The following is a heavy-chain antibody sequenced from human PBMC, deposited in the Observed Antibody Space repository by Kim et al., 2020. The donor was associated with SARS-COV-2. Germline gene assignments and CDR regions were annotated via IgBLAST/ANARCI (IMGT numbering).Heavy chain of an antibody. D-gene: IGHD6-19*01. CDR1: GFTFSGYA. CDR2: ISGSVGST. J-gene: IGHJ4*01. CDR3: AKDLPYSSGWGVFDY. V-gene: IGHV3-23*01. Sequence: GGSLRLSCAASGFTFSGYAMSWVRRAPGKGLEWVSGISGSVGSTKYADSVRGRFTISRDNSKNTRYLQMNSLRVEDTAVYYCAKDLPYSSGWGVFDYWG.